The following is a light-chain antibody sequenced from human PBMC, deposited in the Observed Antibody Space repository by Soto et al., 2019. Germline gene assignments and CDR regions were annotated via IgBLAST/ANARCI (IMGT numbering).Light chain of an antibody. CDR2: YKSDSDK. J-gene: IGLJ1*01. V-gene: IGLV5-45*02. CDR3: VIWHSSTYV. Sequence: QPVLTQPSSLSASPGASASLTCTLRSGINVGSYRIYWYQEKPGSPPQYLLSYKSDSDKQQGSGVPSRFSGSKDASANAGILLISGIQSEDEADYYCVIWHSSTYVFGTGTKLTVL. CDR1: SGINVGSYR.